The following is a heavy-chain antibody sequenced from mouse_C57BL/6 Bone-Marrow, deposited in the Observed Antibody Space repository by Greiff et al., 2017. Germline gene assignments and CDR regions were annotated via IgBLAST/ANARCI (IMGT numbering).Heavy chain of an antibody. D-gene: IGHD2-2*01. V-gene: IGHV1-53*01. J-gene: IGHJ1*03. CDR1: GYTFTSYW. CDR3: GYYGYDGPCWYFDV. CDR2: INPSNGGT. Sequence: QVQLQQSGTELVKPGASVKLSCKASGYTFTSYWMHWVKQRPGQGLEWIGNINPSNGGTNYTEKFKSKATLTVDTSSSTAYMQLSSLTSEDSAVYDCGYYGYDGPCWYFDVWGTGTTVTVSS.